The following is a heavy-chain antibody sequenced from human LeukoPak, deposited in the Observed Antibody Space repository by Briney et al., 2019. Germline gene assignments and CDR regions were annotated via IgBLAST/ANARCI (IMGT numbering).Heavy chain of an antibody. D-gene: IGHD1-26*01. V-gene: IGHV3-30-3*01. Sequence: SGRSLRLSCAASGFTFTDYTMHWVRQAPGKGLEWLTLISYDGNNKYYADSVKGRFTISRDNSKNTLYLQMNSLRTEDTAVYYCARDIVPRQGALQREDYWGQGTLVTVSS. CDR3: ARDIVPRQGALQREDY. J-gene: IGHJ4*02. CDR1: GFTFTDYT. CDR2: ISYDGNNK.